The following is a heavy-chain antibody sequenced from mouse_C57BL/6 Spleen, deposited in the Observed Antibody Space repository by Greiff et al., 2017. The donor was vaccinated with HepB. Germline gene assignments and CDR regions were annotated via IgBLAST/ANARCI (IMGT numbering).Heavy chain of an antibody. CDR1: GYTFTDYN. CDR2: INPNNGGT. CDR3: ARERINYYGSSYDAMDY. J-gene: IGHJ4*01. D-gene: IGHD1-1*01. V-gene: IGHV1-22*01. Sequence: EVKLQQSGPELVKPGASVKMSCKASGYTFTDYNMHWVKQSHGKSLEWIGYINPNNGGTSYNQKFKGKATLTVNKSSSTAYMELRSLTSEDSAVYYCARERINYYGSSYDAMDYWGQGTSVTVSS.